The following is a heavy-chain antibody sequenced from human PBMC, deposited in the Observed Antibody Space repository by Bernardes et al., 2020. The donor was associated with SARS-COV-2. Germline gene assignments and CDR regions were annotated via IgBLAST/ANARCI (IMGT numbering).Heavy chain of an antibody. D-gene: IGHD2-8*01. CDR3: AKARSLFMLYYDDAFDF. V-gene: IGHV3-30*18. J-gene: IGHJ3*01. Sequence: GGSLRLSCVASGFTFNNYAMHWVRQAPGKGLEWVADMSYEGSKTNFADSVKGRITVSRDSAKNMVYLQMTSLRSEDTAVYYCAKARSLFMLYYDDAFDFWGQGTMVIVSS. CDR2: MSYEGSKT. CDR1: GFTFNNYA.